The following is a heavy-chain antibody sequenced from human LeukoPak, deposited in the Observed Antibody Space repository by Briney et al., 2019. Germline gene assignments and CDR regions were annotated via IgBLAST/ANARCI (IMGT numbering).Heavy chain of an antibody. CDR2: ISSGGSTI. D-gene: IGHD2-2*01. CDR1: GFTFSSYS. CDR3: AKSCSSTSCYYFDF. J-gene: IGHJ4*02. V-gene: IGHV3-48*02. Sequence: GGSLRLSCAASGFTFSSYSMNWVRQAPGKGLEWVSYISSGGSTIYYADSVRGRFTISRDTAKNSLYLEMNSLRDEDTAMYYCAKSCSSTSCYYFDFWGQGALVTVSS.